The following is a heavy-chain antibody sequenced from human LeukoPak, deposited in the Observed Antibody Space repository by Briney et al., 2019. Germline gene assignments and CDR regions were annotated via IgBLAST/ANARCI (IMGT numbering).Heavy chain of an antibody. CDR3: ARPRIAAAGRSRGSGPPKDQYYVDV. CDR1: GGSFSGYY. Sequence: SETLCLTCAVYGGSFSGYYWSWIRQPPGKGLEWIGEIIHSGSTNYNPSLKSRVTISVDTSKNQFSLKLSSVTAADTAVYYCARPRIAAAGRSRGSGPPKDQYYVDVWGKGTTVTVSS. J-gene: IGHJ6*03. V-gene: IGHV4-34*12. D-gene: IGHD6-13*01. CDR2: IIHSGST.